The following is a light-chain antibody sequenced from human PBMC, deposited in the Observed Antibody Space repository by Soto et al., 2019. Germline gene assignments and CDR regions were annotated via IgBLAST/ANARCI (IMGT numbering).Light chain of an antibody. Sequence: IVRRQCRATLSLYPGERATLSCRASQNVANYLDWYQQKPGQAPSLLIYGASTRATGIPARFSGSGSGTEFTLTISSLQSEDFAVYYCQQYNNWPPWTFGQGTKVDIK. CDR2: GAS. V-gene: IGKV3-15*01. J-gene: IGKJ1*01. CDR3: QQYNNWPPWT. CDR1: QNVANY.